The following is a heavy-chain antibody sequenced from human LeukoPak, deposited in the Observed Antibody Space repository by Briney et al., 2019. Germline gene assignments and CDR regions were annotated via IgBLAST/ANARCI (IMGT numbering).Heavy chain of an antibody. Sequence: ASVKVSCKASGYTFTGYYMHWVRQAPGQGLEWMGWINPNSGGTNYAQKFQGRVTMTRDTSISTAYMELSRLRSDDTAVYYCARGYCSSTSCYIFDYWDQGTLVTVSS. V-gene: IGHV1-2*02. D-gene: IGHD2-2*01. CDR3: ARGYCSSTSCYIFDY. CDR2: INPNSGGT. J-gene: IGHJ4*02. CDR1: GYTFTGYY.